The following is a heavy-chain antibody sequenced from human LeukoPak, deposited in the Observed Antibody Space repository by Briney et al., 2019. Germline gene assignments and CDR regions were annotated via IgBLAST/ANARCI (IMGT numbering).Heavy chain of an antibody. Sequence: PSQTLSLTCAVSGGSISSGGYSWSWIRQPPGKGLEWIGYICHSGSTYHNPSLKSRVTISVDTSKNQFSLKLSSVTAADTAVYYCARRSGRVAWGRDNWFDPWGQGTLVTVSS. CDR3: ARRSGRVAWGRDNWFDP. CDR1: GGSISSGGYS. V-gene: IGHV4-30-2*03. D-gene: IGHD7-27*01. J-gene: IGHJ5*02. CDR2: ICHSGST.